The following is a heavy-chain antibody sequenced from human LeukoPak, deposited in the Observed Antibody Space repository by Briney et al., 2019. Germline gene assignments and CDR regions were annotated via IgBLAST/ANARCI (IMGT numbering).Heavy chain of an antibody. J-gene: IGHJ2*01. CDR2: IYHSGST. V-gene: IGHV4-39*07. CDR3: ARNIVVVPAAMDGGYFDL. D-gene: IGHD2-2*01. Sequence: SETLSLTCTVSGGSISSSSYYWGWIRQPPGKGLEWIGYIYHSGSTYYNPSLKSRVTISVDRSKNQFSLKLSSVTAADTAVYYCARNIVVVPAAMDGGYFDLWGRGTLVTVSS. CDR1: GGSISSSSYY.